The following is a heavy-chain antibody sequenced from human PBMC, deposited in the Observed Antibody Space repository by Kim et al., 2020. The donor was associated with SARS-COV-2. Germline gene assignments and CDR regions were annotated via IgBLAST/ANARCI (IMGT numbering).Heavy chain of an antibody. CDR1: GYSFTSYW. CDR3: ARLVDGIVVVVAALDY. V-gene: IGHV5-51*01. Sequence: GESLKISCKGSGYSFTSYWIGWVRQMPGKGLEWMGIIYPGDSDTSYSPSFQGQATISADKSISTAYLQWSSLKASDTAMYYCARLVDGIVVVVAALDYWGQGTLVTVSS. J-gene: IGHJ4*02. CDR2: IYPGDSDT. D-gene: IGHD2-15*01.